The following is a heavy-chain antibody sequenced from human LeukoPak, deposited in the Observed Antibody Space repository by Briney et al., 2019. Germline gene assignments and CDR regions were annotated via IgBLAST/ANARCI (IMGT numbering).Heavy chain of an antibody. D-gene: IGHD5-18*01. CDR1: GXXFISYA. J-gene: IGHJ4*02. CDR3: ARASGYSYGFHY. CDR2: IIPIFGTA. V-gene: IGHV1-69*01. Sequence: GXXFISYAISWVRQAPXQGVEWXGGIIPIFGTANSTQKFQGRVTITADESTSTAYMELSSLRSEDTAVYYCARASGYSYGFHYWGQGTLVTVSS.